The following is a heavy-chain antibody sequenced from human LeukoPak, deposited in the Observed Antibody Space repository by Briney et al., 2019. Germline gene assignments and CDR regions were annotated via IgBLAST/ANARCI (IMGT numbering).Heavy chain of an antibody. D-gene: IGHD3-22*01. J-gene: IGHJ4*02. V-gene: IGHV3-30*02. CDR3: VKVDT. Sequence: GGSLRLSCVASGFSFSTSGMHWVRQSPGKGLDWVAFIRNDGNKKNYAESVKGRFTISRDNSRNTLYLQMDSLSAEDTAVYYCVKVDTWGQGTLVTVSS. CDR1: GFSFSTSG. CDR2: IRNDGNKK.